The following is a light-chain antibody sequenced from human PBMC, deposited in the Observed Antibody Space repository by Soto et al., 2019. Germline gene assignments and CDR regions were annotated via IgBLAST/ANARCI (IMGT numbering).Light chain of an antibody. V-gene: IGLV2-8*01. Sequence: QSVLTQPPSASGSPGQSVTISCTGTSSDVGGYGYVSWYQQHPGKAPKLMIYEVNKRPSGVPDRFSGSKSGNTASLTVSGLQAEDEADYYCNSYAGGTNVFGSGTKVTVL. J-gene: IGLJ1*01. CDR2: EVN. CDR3: NSYAGGTNV. CDR1: SSDVGGYGY.